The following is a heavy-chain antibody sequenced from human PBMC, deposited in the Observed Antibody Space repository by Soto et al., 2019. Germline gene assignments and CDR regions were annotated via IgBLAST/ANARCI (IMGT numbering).Heavy chain of an antibody. CDR3: ARCSLVVVPAPGFDP. CDR1: GGSISSGGYY. J-gene: IGHJ5*02. D-gene: IGHD2-2*01. Sequence: PSETLSLTCTVSGGSISSGGYYWSWIRQHPGKGLEWIGYIYYSGTAYYNPSLKSRVTISVDTSKNQFSLKLSSVSAAETALYYCARCSLVVVPAPGFDPWGRGTLVTVSS. V-gene: IGHV4-31*03. CDR2: IYYSGTA.